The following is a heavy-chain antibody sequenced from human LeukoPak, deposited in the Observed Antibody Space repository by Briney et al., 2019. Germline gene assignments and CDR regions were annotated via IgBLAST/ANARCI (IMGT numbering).Heavy chain of an antibody. Sequence: GGSLRLSCAAAGFTFSDYWMDWVRQAPGKGLEWVANIKEDGSEKYYVDSVKGRFTISRDNAENSLYLQMDSLRAEDTAVYYCSTALNNWGQGTLVTVSS. J-gene: IGHJ4*02. CDR1: GFTFSDYW. CDR2: IKEDGSEK. CDR3: STALNN. V-gene: IGHV3-7*01. D-gene: IGHD2-15*01.